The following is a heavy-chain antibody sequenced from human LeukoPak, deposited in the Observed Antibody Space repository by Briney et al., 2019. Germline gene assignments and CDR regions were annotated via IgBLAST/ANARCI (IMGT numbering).Heavy chain of an antibody. CDR2: INHSGST. D-gene: IGHD3-10*01. CDR3: ARGVLLVGRWFDP. V-gene: IGHV4-34*01. Sequence: PSETLSLTCAVYGGSFSGYYWSWIRQPPGKGLEWIGEINHSGSTNYNPSLKSRVTISVDTSKNQFSLKLSSVTAADTAVYYCARGVLLVGRWFDPWGQGTLVTVSS. CDR1: GGSFSGYY. J-gene: IGHJ5*02.